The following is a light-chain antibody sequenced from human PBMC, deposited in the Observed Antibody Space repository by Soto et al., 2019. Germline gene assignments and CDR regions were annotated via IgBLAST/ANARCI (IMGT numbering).Light chain of an antibody. CDR1: QSIASYS. J-gene: IGKJ1*01. Sequence: EIVLTQSPGTLSLSPGERATLSCRSSQSIASYSLAWYQQKPGQAPRLLIAGAATRAAGIPDRFSGSGSGTDFTLTISRLEPEDFAVYYCHYGNSPPWTFGQGTKVEIK. CDR3: HYGNSPPWT. V-gene: IGKV3-20*01. CDR2: GAA.